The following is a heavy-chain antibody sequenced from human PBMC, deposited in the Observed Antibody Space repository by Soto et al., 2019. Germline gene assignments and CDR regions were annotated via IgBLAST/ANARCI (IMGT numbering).Heavy chain of an antibody. CDR3: AKDNDLDRDGPFDY. V-gene: IGHV3-9*01. J-gene: IGHJ4*02. Sequence: EVQLVESGGGSVQPGRSLRLSCAASGFSFDDYGMHWVRQGPGKGLEWVSGMSGNSGDIYYADSVKGRFTISRDNAKRSLYLQMNSLRTEDTALYYCAKDNDLDRDGPFDYWGQGILVTVSS. D-gene: IGHD2-2*03. CDR2: MSGNSGDI. CDR1: GFSFDDYG.